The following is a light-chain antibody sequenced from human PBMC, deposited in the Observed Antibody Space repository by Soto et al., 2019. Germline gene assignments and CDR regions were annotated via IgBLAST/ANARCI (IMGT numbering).Light chain of an antibody. CDR3: AAWDDSLSGVV. V-gene: IGLV2-14*01. J-gene: IGLJ2*01. CDR2: EVS. CDR1: SSDVGGYNR. Sequence: QSALTQPASVSGSPGQSITISCTGTSSDVGGYNRVSWFQHHPGKAPKLMIYEVSDRPSGVSNRFSGSKSGNTASLTISGLQAEDEADYYCAAWDDSLSGVVFGGGTKLTVL.